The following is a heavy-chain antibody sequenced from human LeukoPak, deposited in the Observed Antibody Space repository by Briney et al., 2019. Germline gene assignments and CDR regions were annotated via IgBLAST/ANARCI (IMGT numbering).Heavy chain of an antibody. D-gene: IGHD6-19*01. CDR3: AKDLAVARTLYYYYGMDV. V-gene: IGHV3-23*01. J-gene: IGHJ6*02. CDR2: ISGSGGST. Sequence: GGSLRLSCAASGSTFSSYAMSWVRQAPGKGLEWVSAISGSGGSTYYADSVKGRFTISRDNSKNTLYLQMNSLRAEDTAVYYCAKDLAVARTLYYYYGMDVWGQGTTVTVSS. CDR1: GSTFSSYA.